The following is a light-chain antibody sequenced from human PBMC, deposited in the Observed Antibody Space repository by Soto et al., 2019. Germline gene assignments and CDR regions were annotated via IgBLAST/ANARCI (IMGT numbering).Light chain of an antibody. J-gene: IGKJ1*01. CDR2: GGV. CDR3: QQYFNWPLT. Sequence: EIVMTQSRASVSVSPAETFTLSCRASENIGSTLGWYQQKPGQAPRLVIYGGVARATDVPGRFSGSGSGTDYTLNISSLQSEDFAVYYCQQYFNWPLTFAHGTKVDIK. V-gene: IGKV3-15*01. CDR1: ENIGST.